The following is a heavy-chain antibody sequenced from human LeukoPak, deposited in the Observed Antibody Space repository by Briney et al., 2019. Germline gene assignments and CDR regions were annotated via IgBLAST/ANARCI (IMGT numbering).Heavy chain of an antibody. CDR2: IYHSRST. V-gene: IGHV4-38-2*02. CDR3: ASYCSSTSCYHYYYYMDV. J-gene: IGHJ6*03. D-gene: IGHD2-2*01. Sequence: SETLSLTCTVSGYSISSGYYWGWIRQPPGKGLEWIGSIYHSRSTYYNPSLKSRVTISVDTSKNQFSLKLSSVTAADTAVYYCASYCSSTSCYHYYYYMDVWGKGATVTVSS. CDR1: GYSISSGYY.